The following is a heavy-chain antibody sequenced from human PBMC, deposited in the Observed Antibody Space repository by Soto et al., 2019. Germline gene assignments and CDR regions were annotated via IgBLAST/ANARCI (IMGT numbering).Heavy chain of an antibody. V-gene: IGHV4-31*03. Sequence: QVQLQESGPGLVKPSQTLSLTCTVSGGSISSGDYYWSWIRQHPGKGLEWIGYIYYSGSTYYNPSLKSRVTLAVDTSKNQFSLKLSSVPAADTAVYYCATYGSGTYKPTTFDYWGQGTLVTVSS. CDR2: IYYSGST. CDR1: GGSISSGDYY. D-gene: IGHD3-10*01. CDR3: ATYGSGTYKPTTFDY. J-gene: IGHJ4*02.